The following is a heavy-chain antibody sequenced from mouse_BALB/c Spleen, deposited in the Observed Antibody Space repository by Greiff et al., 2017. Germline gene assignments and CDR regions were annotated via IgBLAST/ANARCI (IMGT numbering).Heavy chain of an antibody. J-gene: IGHJ4*01. CDR1: GYTFTDYE. V-gene: IGHV1-15*01. D-gene: IGHD2-1*01. CDR2: IDPETGGT. Sequence: QVQLQQSGAELVRPGASVTLSCKASGYTFTDYEMHWVKQTPVHGLEWIGAIDPETGGTAYNQKFKGKATLTADKSSSTAYMELRSLTSEDSAVYYCTRYGNYEAMDYWGQGTSVTVSS. CDR3: TRYGNYEAMDY.